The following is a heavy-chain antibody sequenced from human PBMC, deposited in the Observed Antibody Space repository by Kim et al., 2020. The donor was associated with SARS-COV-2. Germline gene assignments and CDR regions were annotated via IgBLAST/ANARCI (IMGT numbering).Heavy chain of an antibody. Sequence: GGSLRLSCAASGFSFSDYYMTWVRQAPGKGLEWVSCVSPRGSTIYYAGSVEGRFTISRDNARKSLYLQMNSLGADDTAVYYCARARDRYHYYYGLDVWG. J-gene: IGHJ6*02. V-gene: IGHV3-11*01. CDR2: VSPRGSTI. CDR1: GFSFSDYY. CDR3: ARARDRYHYYYGLDV. D-gene: IGHD6-6*01.